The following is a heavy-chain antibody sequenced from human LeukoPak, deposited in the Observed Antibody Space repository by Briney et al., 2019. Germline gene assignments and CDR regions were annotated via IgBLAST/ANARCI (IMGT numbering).Heavy chain of an antibody. CDR1: GFTLSSYS. D-gene: IGHD6-19*01. J-gene: IGHJ4*02. V-gene: IGHV3-64*01. CDR3: ARDFTGIAVAEDDY. CDR2: ISSNGDST. Sequence: PGGSLRLSCAASGFTLSSYSMHWVRQAPGKGLEFVSAISSNGDSTYYANSVKGRFTISRDVSKNTLYLQMGSLRPEDMAVYYCARDFTGIAVAEDDYWGKEPLVTVSS.